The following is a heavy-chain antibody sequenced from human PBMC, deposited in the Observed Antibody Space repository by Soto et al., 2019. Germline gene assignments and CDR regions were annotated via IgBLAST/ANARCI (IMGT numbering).Heavy chain of an antibody. Sequence: QVQLVQSGAEVKKPGSSVKVSCKASGGTFSSYAISWVRQAPGQGLEWMGGIIPIFGTANYAQKFQGRVTITADKYTSTSYMELSSLRSEDTAVYFCARVVDTAMVTGYYYYGMDVWGQGTTVTVSS. CDR2: IIPIFGTA. CDR1: GGTFSSYA. D-gene: IGHD5-18*01. CDR3: ARVVDTAMVTGYYYYGMDV. J-gene: IGHJ6*02. V-gene: IGHV1-69*06.